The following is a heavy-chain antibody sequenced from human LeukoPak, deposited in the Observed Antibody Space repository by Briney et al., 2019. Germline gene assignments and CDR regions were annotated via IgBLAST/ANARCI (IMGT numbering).Heavy chain of an antibody. CDR3: VRGGASTWS. J-gene: IGHJ5*02. CDR1: GFTFSSYG. Sequence: GGSLRLSCAASGFTFSSYGMHWVRQAPGKGLEWVAFIRYDGSNKYYADSVKGRFTISRDDAKSTLYLQMNSLRAEDTAVYYCVRGGASTWSWGQGTLVTVSS. V-gene: IGHV3-30*02. D-gene: IGHD2-15*01. CDR2: IRYDGSNK.